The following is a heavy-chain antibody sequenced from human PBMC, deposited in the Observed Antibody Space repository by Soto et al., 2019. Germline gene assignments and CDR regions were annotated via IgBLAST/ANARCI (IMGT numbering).Heavy chain of an antibody. CDR1: GGSISSSSYY. V-gene: IGHV4-39*01. CDR3: ARVIDDFWSVDGCDY. CDR2: IYYSGST. J-gene: IGHJ4*02. Sequence: SETLSLTCTVSGGSISSSSYYWGWIRQPPGKGLEWIGSIYYSGSTYYNPSLKSRVTISVDTSKNQFSLKLSSVTAADTAVYYCARVIDDFWSVDGCDYWGQRTLVTVSS. D-gene: IGHD3-3*01.